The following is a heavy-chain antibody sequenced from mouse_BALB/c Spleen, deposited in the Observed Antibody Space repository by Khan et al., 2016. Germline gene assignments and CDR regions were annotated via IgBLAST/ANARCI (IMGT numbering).Heavy chain of an antibody. Sequence: EVQLQELGPGLVKPSQSLSLTSTVTGYSITSGYGWNWIRQFPGNKLEWMGYISYSGSTNYNPSLKSRISITRDTSKNQFFLQLNSVTTEDTATYYCARTARIKYWGQGTTLTVSS. D-gene: IGHD1-2*01. V-gene: IGHV3-2*02. CDR2: ISYSGST. CDR1: GYSITSGYG. J-gene: IGHJ2*01. CDR3: ARTARIKY.